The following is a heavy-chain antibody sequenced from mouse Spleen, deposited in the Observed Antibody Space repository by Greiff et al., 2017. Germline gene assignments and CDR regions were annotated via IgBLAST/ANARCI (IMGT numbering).Heavy chain of an antibody. V-gene: IGHV1-80*01. CDR3: ARSHYGSSGDFDY. Sequence: HVQLQQSGAELVKPGASVKISCKASGYAFSSYWMNWVKQRPGKGLEWIGQIYPGDGDTNYNGKFKGKATLTADKSSSTAYMQLSSLTSEDSAVYFCARSHYGSSGDFDYWGQGTTLTVSS. CDR1: GYAFSSYW. J-gene: IGHJ2*01. D-gene: IGHD1-1*01. CDR2: IYPGDGDT.